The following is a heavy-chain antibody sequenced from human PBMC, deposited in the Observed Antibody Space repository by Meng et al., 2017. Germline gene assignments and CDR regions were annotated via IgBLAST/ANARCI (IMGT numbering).Heavy chain of an antibody. CDR3: ARGVVYAISYFDY. D-gene: IGHD2-8*02. Sequence: VQLRHPRHGLVKPSPPLPPTCAISGDSVSSNSAAWTWIRQSPSRGLEWLGRTYYRSKWYNDYAVSVKNRITINPDTSKNQFSLQLNSVTPEDTAVYYCARGVVYAISYFDYWGQGTLVTVSS. J-gene: IGHJ4*02. V-gene: IGHV6-1*01. CDR1: GDSVSSNSAA. CDR2: TYYRSKWYN.